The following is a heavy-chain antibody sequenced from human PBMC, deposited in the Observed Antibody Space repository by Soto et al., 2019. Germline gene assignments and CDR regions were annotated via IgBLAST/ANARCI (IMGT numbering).Heavy chain of an antibody. CDR3: ARGTRLCSGGSCYHYYGMDV. CDR2: ISYDGSNK. CDR1: GFTFSSYA. D-gene: IGHD2-15*01. J-gene: IGHJ6*02. V-gene: IGHV3-30-3*01. Sequence: PGGSLRLSCAASGFTFSSYAMHWVRQAPGKGLEWVAVISYDGSNKYYADSVKGRFTISRDNSKNTLYLQMNSLRAEDTAVYYCARGTRLCSGGSCYHYYGMDVWGQGTTXTVSS.